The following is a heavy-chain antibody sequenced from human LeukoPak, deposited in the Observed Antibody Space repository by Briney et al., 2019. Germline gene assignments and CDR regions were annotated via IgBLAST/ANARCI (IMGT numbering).Heavy chain of an antibody. CDR3: AKGQGYCSSTSCYTDNFDY. CDR1: GFTFSSYA. CDR2: ISGSGGST. V-gene: IGHV3-23*01. D-gene: IGHD2-2*02. Sequence: PGGSLRLSCAASGFTFSSYAMSWVRQAPGKGLEWVSAISGSGGSTYYADSVKGRFTISRDNSKNPLYLQMNSLRAEDTAVYYCAKGQGYCSSTSCYTDNFDYWGQGTLVTVSS. J-gene: IGHJ4*02.